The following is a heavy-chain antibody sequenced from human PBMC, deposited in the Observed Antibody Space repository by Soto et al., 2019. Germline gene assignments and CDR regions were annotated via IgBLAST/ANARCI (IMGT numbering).Heavy chain of an antibody. J-gene: IGHJ6*02. D-gene: IGHD1-26*01. CDR2: IYTSGST. V-gene: IGHV4-4*07. CDR1: GGSIRSYY. CDR3: AREGASGFGMAV. Sequence: PSETLSLTCNVSGGSIRSYYWSWVRQPAGKALEWIGRIYTSGSTNYNPSLRSRVSISVDTSKNQFSLTVTSVTAADTAVYYCAREGASGFGMAVWGQGTTVTVSS.